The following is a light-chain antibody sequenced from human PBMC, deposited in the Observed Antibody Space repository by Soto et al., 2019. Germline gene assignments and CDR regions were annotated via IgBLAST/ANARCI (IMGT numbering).Light chain of an antibody. CDR3: QQRSNWPS. V-gene: IGKV3-11*01. CDR1: QSVSSY. CDR2: DAS. Sequence: EIVLTQSPATLSLSPGERATLSCRASQSVSSYLAWYQQKPGQAPRLLIDDASNSATGIPARFSGSGSGTDFTLTISSLEPEDFAVYYCQQRSNWPSFGGGTKVDIK. J-gene: IGKJ4*01.